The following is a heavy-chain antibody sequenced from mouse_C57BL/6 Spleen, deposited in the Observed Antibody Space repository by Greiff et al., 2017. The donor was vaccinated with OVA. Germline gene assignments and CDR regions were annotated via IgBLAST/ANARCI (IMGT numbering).Heavy chain of an antibody. V-gene: IGHV2-2*01. Sequence: QVQLKQSGPGLVQPSQSLSITCTVSGFSLTSYGVHWVRQSPGTGLEWLGVIWSGGSTDYNAAFISRLSISKDNSKSQVFFKMNSLQADDTAIYYCARNRDDYAAGFAYWGQGTLVTVAA. CDR3: ARNRDDYAAGFAY. CDR1: GFSLTSYG. J-gene: IGHJ3*01. CDR2: IWSGGST. D-gene: IGHD2-4*01.